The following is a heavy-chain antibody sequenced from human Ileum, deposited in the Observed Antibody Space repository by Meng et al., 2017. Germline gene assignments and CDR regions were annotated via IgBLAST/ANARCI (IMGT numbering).Heavy chain of an antibody. CDR1: GYTFTGHS. Sequence: QVQLVQSGAGVEKPGASVKVSCKASGYTFTGHSIHWVRRAPGHRFEWMGCMKSGNGHTDYSQTFQGRVTITRDTSATTAYMELSSLESEDTAVYYCARGKDSGSWTIDYWGQGTLVTVSS. V-gene: IGHV1-3*01. D-gene: IGHD1-26*01. CDR2: MKSGNGHT. CDR3: ARGKDSGSWTIDY. J-gene: IGHJ4*02.